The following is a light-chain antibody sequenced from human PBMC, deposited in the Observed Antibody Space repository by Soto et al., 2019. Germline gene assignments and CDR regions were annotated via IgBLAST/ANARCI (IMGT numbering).Light chain of an antibody. J-gene: IGLJ1*01. V-gene: IGLV2-14*01. CDR2: DVN. Sequence: QSALTQPASVSGSPGQSITISCTGTSSDVGGYNYVSWYQQHPGKAPKLMIYDVNNRPSGVSNRFSGSKSGNTASLTISGLQAEYEADYYCSSYTSSNTLVFGTGTKVTVL. CDR1: SSDVGGYNY. CDR3: SSYTSSNTLV.